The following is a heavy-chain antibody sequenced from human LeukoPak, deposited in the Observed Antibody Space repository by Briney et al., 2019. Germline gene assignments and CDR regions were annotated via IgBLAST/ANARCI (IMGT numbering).Heavy chain of an antibody. D-gene: IGHD3-16*01. J-gene: IGHJ4*02. CDR2: IKEDGSEK. Sequence: TGGSLRLSCAASGFTFSSHWMNWVRQAPGKGLEWVANIKEDGSEKDYVDSVKGRFTISRDNAKNSLYLQMDSLRAEDTAVYYCVRDRIGGEEYWGQGTLVTVSS. V-gene: IGHV3-7*03. CDR3: VRDRIGGEEY. CDR1: GFTFSSHW.